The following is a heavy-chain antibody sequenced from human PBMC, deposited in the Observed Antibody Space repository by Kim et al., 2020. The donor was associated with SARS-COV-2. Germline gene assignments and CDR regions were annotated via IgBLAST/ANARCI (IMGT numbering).Heavy chain of an antibody. J-gene: IGHJ4*02. D-gene: IGHD2-15*01. CDR2: IIPIFGTA. CDR1: GGTFSSYA. Sequence: SVKVSCKASGGTFSSYAISWVRQAPGQGLEWMGGIIPIFGTANYAQKFQGRVTITADESTSTAYMELSSLRSEDTAVYYCARDDCSGGSCYFDYWGQGTLVTVSS. V-gene: IGHV1-69*13. CDR3: ARDDCSGGSCYFDY.